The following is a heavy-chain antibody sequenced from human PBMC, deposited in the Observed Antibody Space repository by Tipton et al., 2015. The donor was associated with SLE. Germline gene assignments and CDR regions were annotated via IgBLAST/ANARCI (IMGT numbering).Heavy chain of an antibody. V-gene: IGHV4-39*01. CDR3: ASGGHIVVVPAARVDAFDI. CDR1: GGSISSSSYY. CDR2: IYYSGST. Sequence: TLSLTCTASGGSISSSSYYWGWIRQPPGKGLAWIGSIYYSGSTYYNPSLKSRVTISVDTSKNQFSLKLSSVTAADTAVYYCASGGHIVVVPAARVDAFDIWGQVTMVTVSS. J-gene: IGHJ3*02. D-gene: IGHD2-2*01.